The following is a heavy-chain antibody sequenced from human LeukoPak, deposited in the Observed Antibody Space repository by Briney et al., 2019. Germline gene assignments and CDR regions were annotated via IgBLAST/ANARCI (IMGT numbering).Heavy chain of an antibody. CDR1: GYTFTGYY. Sequence: GASVKVSCKASGYTFTGYYMHWVRQAPGQGLEWMGWINPNSGGTNYAQKFQGRVTMTRDTSISTAYVELSRLRSDDTAVYYCARDYDSSGYYPGPFDYWGQGTLVTVSS. CDR3: ARDYDSSGYYPGPFDY. CDR2: INPNSGGT. J-gene: IGHJ4*02. D-gene: IGHD3-22*01. V-gene: IGHV1-2*02.